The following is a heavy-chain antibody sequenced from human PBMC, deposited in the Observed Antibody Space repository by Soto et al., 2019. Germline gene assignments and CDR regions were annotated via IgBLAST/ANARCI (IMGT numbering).Heavy chain of an antibody. D-gene: IGHD3-9*01. V-gene: IGHV3-9*01. CDR1: GFTFDDYA. J-gene: IGHJ4*02. Sequence: GGSLRLSCAASGFTFDDYAMHWVRQGPGKGLEWVSGISWNSGGIGYADSVKGRFTISRDNAKNSLYLQMDRLRPEDTAFYYCAKSPHDILIGSTFDYWGQGTLVTVSS. CDR3: AKSPHDILIGSTFDY. CDR2: ISWNSGGI.